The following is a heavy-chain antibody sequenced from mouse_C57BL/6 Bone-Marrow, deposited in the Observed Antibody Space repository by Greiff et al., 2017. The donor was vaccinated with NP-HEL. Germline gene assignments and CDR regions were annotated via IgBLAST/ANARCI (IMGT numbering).Heavy chain of an antibody. CDR2: IDPSDSYT. CDR1: GYTFTSYW. D-gene: IGHD1-1*01. CDR3: ASNYYGSSYYAMDY. Sequence: QVHVKQPGAELVMPGASVKLSCKASGYTFTSYWMHWVKQRPGQGLEWIGEIDPSDSYTNYNQKFKGKSTLIVDKSSSTAYMQLSSLTSEDSAVYYCASNYYGSSYYAMDYWGQGTSVTVSS. V-gene: IGHV1-69*01. J-gene: IGHJ4*01.